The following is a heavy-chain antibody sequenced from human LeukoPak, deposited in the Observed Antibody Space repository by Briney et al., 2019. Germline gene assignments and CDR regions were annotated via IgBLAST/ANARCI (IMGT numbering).Heavy chain of an antibody. CDR3: ARGILWFGEDYYGMDV. CDR2: IIPIFGTA. V-gene: IGHV1-69*06. J-gene: IGHJ6*04. Sequence: SVKVSCKASGGTFSSYAISWVRQAPGQGLEWMGGIIPIFGTANYAQKFQGRVTFTADKSTSTAYMELSSLRSEDTAVYYCARGILWFGEDYYGMDVWGKGTTVTVSS. D-gene: IGHD3-10*01. CDR1: GGTFSSYA.